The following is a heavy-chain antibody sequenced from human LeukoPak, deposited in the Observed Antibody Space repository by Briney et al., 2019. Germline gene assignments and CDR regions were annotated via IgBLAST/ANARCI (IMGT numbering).Heavy chain of an antibody. Sequence: PGGSLRLSCAASGFTFSSDAMSWVRQAPGKGLEWVSAISGSGGSTYYADSVKGRFTISRDNSKNTLYLQMNSLRAEDTAVYYCATGEDYQYYFDYWGQGTLVTVSS. CDR3: ATGEDYQYYFDY. J-gene: IGHJ4*02. V-gene: IGHV3-23*01. CDR1: GFTFSSDA. CDR2: ISGSGGST. D-gene: IGHD3-10*01.